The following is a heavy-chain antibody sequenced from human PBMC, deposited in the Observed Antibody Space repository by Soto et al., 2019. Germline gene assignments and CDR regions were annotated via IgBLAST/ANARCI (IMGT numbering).Heavy chain of an antibody. D-gene: IGHD3-22*01. CDR3: ALRSMAVVPEY. J-gene: IGHJ4*02. V-gene: IGHV4-59*01. Sequence: QVQLQESGPGLVKPSETLSLTCAVSGDSISSYYCMWIRQPPGKGLESIGYLYYGRSANYNPPLKSRVTLSVDTSTNQCSLTLSAMTAADTAVYYCALRSMAVVPEYWGQGTLVTVSS. CDR2: LYYGRSA. CDR1: GDSISSYY.